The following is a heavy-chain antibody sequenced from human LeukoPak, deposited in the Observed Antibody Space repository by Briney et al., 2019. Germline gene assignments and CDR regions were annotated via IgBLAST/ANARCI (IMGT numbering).Heavy chain of an antibody. V-gene: IGHV4-61*08. CDR1: GGSISSGGYY. Sequence: PSETLSLTCTVSGGSISSGGYYWSWIRQPPGKGLEWIGYIYYNGSTNYNPSLKSRVTISVDTSKNQFSLKLSSVTAADTAVYYCARSMVRGVIHPAEKNDAFDIWGQGTMVTVSS. D-gene: IGHD3-10*01. J-gene: IGHJ3*02. CDR3: ARSMVRGVIHPAEKNDAFDI. CDR2: IYYNGST.